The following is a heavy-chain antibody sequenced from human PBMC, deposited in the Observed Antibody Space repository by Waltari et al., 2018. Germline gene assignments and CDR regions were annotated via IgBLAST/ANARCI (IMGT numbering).Heavy chain of an antibody. CDR1: GGSITTTSPF. CDR2: ISYNGAT. CDR3: ATYVGASVGTAAFDV. V-gene: IGHV4-39*01. D-gene: IGHD3-10*02. Sequence: QLQLQESGPGLVKPSETLSLTCSVSGGSITTTSPFWGWIRQPPGQGLEWIGTISYNGATYSSPSLKSRVTMSRDTSKNQLSLRLGSVTAADTAVYYCATYVGASVGTAAFDVWGQGTMVTVSS. J-gene: IGHJ3*01.